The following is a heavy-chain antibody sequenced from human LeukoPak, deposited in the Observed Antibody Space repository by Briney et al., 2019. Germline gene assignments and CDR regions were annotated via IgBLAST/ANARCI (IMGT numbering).Heavy chain of an antibody. J-gene: IGHJ4*02. V-gene: IGHV3-21*01. CDR1: GFTFSSYS. Sequence: GGSLRLSCAASGFTFSSYSMNWVRQAPGKGLEWVSSISSSSSYIYYADSVKGRFTISRDNAKNSIYLQIDSLRVEDRAIYYCARDSVGDLLDYWGQGTPVTVSS. D-gene: IGHD4-17*01. CDR3: ARDSVGDLLDY. CDR2: ISSSSSYI.